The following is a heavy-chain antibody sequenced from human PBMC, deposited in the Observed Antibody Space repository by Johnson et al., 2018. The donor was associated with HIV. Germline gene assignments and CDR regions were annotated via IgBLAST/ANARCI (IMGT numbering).Heavy chain of an antibody. CDR3: AKDPSALSITGTSDAFDI. D-gene: IGHD1-20*01. CDR2: ISGSGGST. CDR1: AFSFSSYG. V-gene: IGHV3-23*04. J-gene: IGHJ3*02. Sequence: VQLVESGEGVVQPGRFLRLSCAASAFSFSSYGMHWVRQAPGKGLEWVSAISGSGGSTYYADSVKGRFIISRDNSKNSLYLQMNSLRAEDTAVYYCAKDPSALSITGTSDAFDIWGQGTMVTVSS.